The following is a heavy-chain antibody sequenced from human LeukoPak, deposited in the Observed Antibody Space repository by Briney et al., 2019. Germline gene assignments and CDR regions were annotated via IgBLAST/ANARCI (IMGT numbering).Heavy chain of an antibody. CDR3: ARAWQWLYPDY. J-gene: IGHJ4*02. V-gene: IGHV3-66*01. CDR1: GFTVSSNY. Sequence: GGSLRLSCAASGFTVSSNYMSWVRQAPGKGLEWVSVIYSGGSTYYADSVKGRFTISRDNSKNTLYLQMNSLRAEDTAVYYCARAWQWLYPDYWGQGTLVTVSS. CDR2: IYSGGST. D-gene: IGHD3-22*01.